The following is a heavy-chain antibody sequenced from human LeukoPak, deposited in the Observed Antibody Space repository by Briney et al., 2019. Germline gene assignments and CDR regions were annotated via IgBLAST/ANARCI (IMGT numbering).Heavy chain of an antibody. CDR3: ARHYRYGTPG. V-gene: IGHV4-39*01. CDR1: GGSISSSSYY. D-gene: IGHD4-17*01. J-gene: IGHJ4*02. CDR2: IYYSGST. Sequence: SETLSLTCTVSGGSISSSSYYWGWIRQPPGEGLEWIGSIYYSGSTYYNPSLKSRVTISVDTSKNQFSLKLSSVTAADTAVYYCARHYRYGTPGWGQGTLVTVSS.